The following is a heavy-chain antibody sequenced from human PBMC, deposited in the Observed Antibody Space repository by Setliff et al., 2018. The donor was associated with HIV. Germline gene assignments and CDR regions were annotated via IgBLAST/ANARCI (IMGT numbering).Heavy chain of an antibody. CDR3: ARVGYSSSLWSYYFDY. D-gene: IGHD6-13*01. CDR1: GYTFTSYA. CDR2: IDAGNGNT. V-gene: IGHV1-3*01. J-gene: IGHJ4*02. Sequence: ASVKVSCKASGYTFTSYAMHWVRQAPGQRLEWMGWIDAGNGNTKYSQKFQGRVTITRDTSASTAYMELSSLRSEDTAVYYCARVGYSSSLWSYYFDYWGQGTLVTVSS.